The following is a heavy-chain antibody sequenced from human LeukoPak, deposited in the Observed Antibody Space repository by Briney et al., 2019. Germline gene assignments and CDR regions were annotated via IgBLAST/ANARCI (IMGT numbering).Heavy chain of an antibody. V-gene: IGHV4-59*01. J-gene: IGHJ4*03. CDR1: GGSISSFY. CDR3: AKDLASSSGFDY. D-gene: IGHD6-13*01. Sequence: SETLSLTCTVSGGSISSFYWSWIRQPPGKGLEWIGYIYHTGITNSNPSLKSRVTISVDTSKNQFSLNLRSVTAADTAVYYCAKDLASSSGFDYWGQGTMVTVSS. CDR2: IYHTGIT.